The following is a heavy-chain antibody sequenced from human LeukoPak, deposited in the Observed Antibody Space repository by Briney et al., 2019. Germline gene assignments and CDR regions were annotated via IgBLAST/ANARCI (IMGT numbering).Heavy chain of an antibody. CDR1: GGSFSGYY. Sequence: SETLSLTCAVYGGSFSGYYWSWIRQPPGKGLEWIGEINHSGSTNYNPSLKSRVTISVDTSKNQFPLKLSSVTAADTAVYYCAKVGSLSRGRNWVDPWGQGTLVTVSS. V-gene: IGHV4-34*01. J-gene: IGHJ5*02. CDR2: INHSGST. CDR3: AKVGSLSRGRNWVDP. D-gene: IGHD2-15*01.